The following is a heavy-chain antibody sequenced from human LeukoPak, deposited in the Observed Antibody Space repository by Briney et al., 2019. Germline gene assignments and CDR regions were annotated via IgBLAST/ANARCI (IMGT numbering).Heavy chain of an antibody. CDR3: AKTSRSTSCYTA. CDR2: IRYDGSNK. J-gene: IGHJ5*02. D-gene: IGHD2-2*02. Sequence: PGGSLRLSCAASGFTFSSYGMHWVRQAPGKGLEWVAFIRYDGSNKYYADSVKGRFTISRDNSKDTLYLQMNSLRAEDTAVYYCAKTSRSTSCYTAWGQGTLVTVSS. V-gene: IGHV3-30*02. CDR1: GFTFSSYG.